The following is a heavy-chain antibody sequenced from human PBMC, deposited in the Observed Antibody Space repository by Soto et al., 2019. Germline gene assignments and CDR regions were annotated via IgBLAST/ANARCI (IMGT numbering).Heavy chain of an antibody. CDR1: GFTFSNAW. CDR2: IKSKTDGGTT. Sequence: GGSLRLSCAASGFTFSNAWMSWVRQAPGKGLEWVGRIKSKTDGGTTDYAAPVKGRFTISRDDSKNTLYLQLNSLKTEGTAVYYCTTAQVSSSPVTTDYWGQGTLVTVSS. CDR3: TTAQVSSSPVTTDY. J-gene: IGHJ4*02. V-gene: IGHV3-15*01. D-gene: IGHD4-17*01.